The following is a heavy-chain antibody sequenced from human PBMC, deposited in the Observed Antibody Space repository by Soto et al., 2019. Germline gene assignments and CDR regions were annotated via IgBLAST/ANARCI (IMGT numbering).Heavy chain of an antibody. V-gene: IGHV1-69*13. D-gene: IGHD3-22*01. J-gene: IGHJ4*02. CDR3: AREGSYYYDSSGYYPPGYYFDY. CDR1: GGTFSSYA. CDR2: IIPIFGTA. Sequence: SVKVSCKASGGTFSSYAISWVRQAPGQGLEWMGGIIPIFGTANYAQKFQGRVTITADESTSTAYMELSSLRSEDTAVYYCAREGSYYYDSSGYYPPGYYFDYWGQGTLVTVSS.